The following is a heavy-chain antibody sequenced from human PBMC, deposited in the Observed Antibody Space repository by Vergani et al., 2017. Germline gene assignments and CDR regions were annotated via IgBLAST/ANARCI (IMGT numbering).Heavy chain of an antibody. V-gene: IGHV3-23*01. J-gene: IGHJ6*03. CDR2: ISARYPST. Sequence: EVQLLQSGGGVIQPGGSVRLSCAASGFTFSDCPMTWVRQAPGKGLEWVSAISARYPSTYYADSVKGRCTISIDNSKNMLYLQMNSLRAEDTAVYYCASGGLELLDYFYYMDVWVKGTTVTVSS. D-gene: IGHD1-7*01. CDR1: GFTFSDCP. CDR3: ASGGLELLDYFYYMDV.